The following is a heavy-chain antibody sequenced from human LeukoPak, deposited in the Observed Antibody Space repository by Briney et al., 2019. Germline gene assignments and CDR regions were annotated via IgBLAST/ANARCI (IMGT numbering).Heavy chain of an antibody. D-gene: IGHD4-17*01. Sequence: SVKVSCKASGGTFSSYAISWVRQAPGQGLEWMGGIIPIFGTANYAQKFQGRVTITADESTSTAYMELSSLRSEDTAVYYCAGHYGDHYYFDYWGQGTLVTVSS. V-gene: IGHV1-69*13. CDR2: IIPIFGTA. J-gene: IGHJ4*02. CDR1: GGTFSSYA. CDR3: AGHYGDHYYFDY.